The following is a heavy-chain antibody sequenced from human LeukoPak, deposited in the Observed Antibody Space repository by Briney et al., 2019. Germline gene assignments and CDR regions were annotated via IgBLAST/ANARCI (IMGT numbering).Heavy chain of an antibody. CDR2: IYTSGGT. Sequence: SETLSLTCTVSGDSISSYYWSWIRQPPGKGLEWIGYIYTSGGTNYIPSLKGRVTISIDTSKNQFSLKLSSVTAADPAVYYCARLTRLSTSPDRYYLDYWGQGTLVTVSS. CDR1: GDSISSYY. CDR3: ARLTRLSTSPDRYYLDY. D-gene: IGHD6-6*01. V-gene: IGHV4-4*09. J-gene: IGHJ4*02.